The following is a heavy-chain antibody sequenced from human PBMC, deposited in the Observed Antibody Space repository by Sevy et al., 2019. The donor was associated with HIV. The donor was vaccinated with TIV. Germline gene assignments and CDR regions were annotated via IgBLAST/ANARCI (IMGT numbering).Heavy chain of an antibody. D-gene: IGHD2-8*01. V-gene: IGHV3-23*01. CDR3: AREGCTKPHDY. J-gene: IGHJ4*02. CDR1: GFTFSKYC. CDR2: LSFGCGEI. Sequence: GGSLRLSCAASGFTFSKYCMSWVRQPPGKGLEWVSTLSFGCGEINYADSVKGRFTISRDNSKSSVYLQMNNLRPEDTAVYYCAREGCTKPHDYWGQGTLVIVSS.